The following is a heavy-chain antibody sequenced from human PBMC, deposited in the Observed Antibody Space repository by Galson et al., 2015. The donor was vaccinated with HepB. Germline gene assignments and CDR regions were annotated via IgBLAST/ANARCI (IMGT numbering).Heavy chain of an antibody. D-gene: IGHD6-19*01. CDR1: GYTFTSYG. CDR3: ARDPPLVGSSGWYEYGMDV. V-gene: IGHV1-18*04. Sequence: SVKVSCKASGYTFTSYGISWVRQAPGQGLEWMGWISAYNGNTNYAQKLQGRVTMTTDTSTSTAYMELRSLRSDDTAVYYCARDPPLVGSSGWYEYGMDVWGQGTTVTVSS. J-gene: IGHJ6*02. CDR2: ISAYNGNT.